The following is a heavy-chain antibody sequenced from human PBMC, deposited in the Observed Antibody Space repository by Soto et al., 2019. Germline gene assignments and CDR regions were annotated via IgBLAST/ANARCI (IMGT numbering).Heavy chain of an antibody. CDR2: INAGNGNT. CDR1: GYTFTSYA. Sequence: EASVKVSCKASGYTFTSYAMHWVRQAPGQRLEWMGWINAGNGNTKYSQKFQGRVTMTRDTSTSTVYMELSSLRSEDTAVYYCARSGNYFDYWGQGTLVTVSS. J-gene: IGHJ4*02. CDR3: ARSGNYFDY. V-gene: IGHV1-3*01.